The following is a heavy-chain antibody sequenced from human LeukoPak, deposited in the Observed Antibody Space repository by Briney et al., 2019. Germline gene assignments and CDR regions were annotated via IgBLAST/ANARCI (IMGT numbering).Heavy chain of an antibody. Sequence: GGSLRLSCAASGFIFSDYYMTWIRQAPGKGLEWISHIGSSGSTIYYADSMKGRFTISRDNTKNSLYLQMNSLRAEDMALYYCAKGNWNYEKGNRFDPWGQGTLVTVSS. CDR3: AKGNWNYEKGNRFDP. J-gene: IGHJ5*02. CDR1: GFIFSDYY. CDR2: IGSSGSTI. V-gene: IGHV3-11*01. D-gene: IGHD1-7*01.